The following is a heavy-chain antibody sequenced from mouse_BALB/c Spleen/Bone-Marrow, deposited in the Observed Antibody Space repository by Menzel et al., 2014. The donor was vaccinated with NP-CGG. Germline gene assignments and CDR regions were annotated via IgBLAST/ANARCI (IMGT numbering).Heavy chain of an antibody. CDR2: IGYSDST. CDR3: ARSNYYGSSYCYFDY. D-gene: IGHD1-1*01. Sequence: EVQRVESGPGLVKPSQSLSLTCTVTGYSITNDYAWNWIRQFPGNKLEWMGYIGYSDSTSYNPSLKSRISITRDTSKNQFFLQLNSVTAEDTATYYCARSNYYGSSYCYFDYWGQGTTLTVSS. V-gene: IGHV3-2*02. J-gene: IGHJ2*01. CDR1: GYSITNDYA.